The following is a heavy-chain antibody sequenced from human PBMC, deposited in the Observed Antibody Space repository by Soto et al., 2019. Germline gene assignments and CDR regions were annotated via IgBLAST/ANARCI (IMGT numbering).Heavy chain of an antibody. J-gene: IGHJ4*02. V-gene: IGHV3-30*18. CDR2: ISYDGSNK. Sequence: GGSLRLSCAASGFTFSTYGMHWVRQAPGKGLEWVAVISYDGSNKYYADSVKGRFTISRDNSKNTLYLQMNSLRAEDTAVYYCAKGSDYGLSGYLDYWGQGTLVTVSS. CDR3: AKGSDYGLSGYLDY. CDR1: GFTFSTYG. D-gene: IGHD4-17*01.